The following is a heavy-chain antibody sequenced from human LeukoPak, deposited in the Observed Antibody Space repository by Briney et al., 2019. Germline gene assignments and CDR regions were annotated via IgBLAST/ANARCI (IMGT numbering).Heavy chain of an antibody. D-gene: IGHD4-17*01. CDR1: GFTFSSYG. CDR3: AYSDHFDN. CDR2: ILYDGSHE. V-gene: IGHV3-33*03. J-gene: IGHJ4*02. Sequence: GRSLRLSCAASGFTFSSYGMHWVRQAPGKGLVWVTFILYDGSHEYYADSVKGRFTSSRDNAKNTLYLQMNSLTGEDTAVYYCAYSDHFDNWGQGTLVTVSS.